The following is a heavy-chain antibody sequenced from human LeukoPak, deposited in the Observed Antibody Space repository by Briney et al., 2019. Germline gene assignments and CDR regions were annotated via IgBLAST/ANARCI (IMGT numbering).Heavy chain of an antibody. D-gene: IGHD3-3*01. V-gene: IGHV1-18*01. CDR2: ISAYNGNT. CDR1: GYTFTSYG. J-gene: IGHJ6*02. Sequence: GASVKVSCKASGYTFTSYGISWVRQAPGQGLEWMGWISAYNGNTNYAQKLQGRVTMTTDTSTSTAYVELRSLRSDDTAVYYCARPFSLDKVVENRTIRFLEWLSSYDYYYYGMDVWGQGTTVTVSS. CDR3: ARPFSLDKVVENRTIRFLEWLSSYDYYYYGMDV.